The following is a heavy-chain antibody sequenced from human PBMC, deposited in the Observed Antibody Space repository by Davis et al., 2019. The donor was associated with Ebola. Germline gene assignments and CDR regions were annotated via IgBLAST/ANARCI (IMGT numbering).Heavy chain of an antibody. J-gene: IGHJ4*02. D-gene: IGHD5-12*01. CDR1: GFTFSGSA. CDR3: TTDGRIVATSDDY. Sequence: GGSLRLSCAASGFTFSGSAMHWVRQTSGKGLEWVGRIRSKANSYATAYAASVKGRFTISRDDSKNTAYLQMNSLKTEDTAVYYCTTDGRIVATSDDYWGQGTLVTVSS. CDR2: IRSKANSYAT. V-gene: IGHV3-73*01.